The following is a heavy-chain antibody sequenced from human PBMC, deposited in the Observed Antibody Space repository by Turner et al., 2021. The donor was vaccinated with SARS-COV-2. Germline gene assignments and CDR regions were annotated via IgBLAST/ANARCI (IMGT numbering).Heavy chain of an antibody. Sequence: EVQLVESGGGLVQPGGSLRLSGAASGFTFSGYWMNWVRQAPGKGLEWVANIKQDGSEKYYVDSVKGRFTISRDNAKNSLYLQMNSLRAEDTAVYYCAREESGSFGAYGMDVWGQGTTVTVSS. V-gene: IGHV3-7*03. D-gene: IGHD2-15*01. J-gene: IGHJ6*02. CDR2: IKQDGSEK. CDR3: AREESGSFGAYGMDV. CDR1: GFTFSGYW.